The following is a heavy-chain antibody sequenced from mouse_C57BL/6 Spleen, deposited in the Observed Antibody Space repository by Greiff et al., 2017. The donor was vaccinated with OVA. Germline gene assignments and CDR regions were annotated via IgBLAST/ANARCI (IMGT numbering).Heavy chain of an antibody. CDR1: GYTFTSYW. CDR3: ARSSPQLRYFDY. J-gene: IGHJ2*01. V-gene: IGHV1-55*01. Sequence: QVQLQQPGAELVKPGASVKMSCKASGYTFTSYWITWVKQRPGQGLEWIGDIYPGSGSTNYNEKFKSKATLTVDTSSSTAYMQLSSLTSEDSAVYYCARSSPQLRYFDYWGQGTTLTVSS. CDR2: IYPGSGST. D-gene: IGHD1-1*01.